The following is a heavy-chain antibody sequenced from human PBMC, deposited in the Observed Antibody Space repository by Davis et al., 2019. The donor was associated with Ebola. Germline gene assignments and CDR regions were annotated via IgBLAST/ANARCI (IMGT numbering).Heavy chain of an antibody. V-gene: IGHV3-13*01. CDR1: GFTFSGSA. J-gene: IGHJ4*02. CDR2: IGTAGDT. D-gene: IGHD1-26*01. Sequence: GGSLRLSCAASGFTFSGSAMHWVRQATGKGLEWVSAIGTAGDTYYPGSVKGRFTISRENAKNSLYLQMNSLRAGDTAVYYCARARIGGSYFDYWGQGTLVTVSS. CDR3: ARARIGGSYFDY.